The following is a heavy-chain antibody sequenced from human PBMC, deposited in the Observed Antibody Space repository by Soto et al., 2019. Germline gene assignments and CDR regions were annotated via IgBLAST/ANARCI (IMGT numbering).Heavy chain of an antibody. V-gene: IGHV3-30*18. J-gene: IGHJ4*02. CDR1: GFTFSSYG. CDR2: ISYDGSNK. CDR3: AKAPHCSSTSCYFFDY. D-gene: IGHD2-2*01. Sequence: QVQLVESGGGVVQPGRSLRLSCAASGFTFSSYGMHWVRQAPGKGLEGVAVISYDGSNKYYADSVKGRFTISRDNSKNTLYLQMNSLRAEDTAVYYCAKAPHCSSTSCYFFDYWGQGTLVTVSS.